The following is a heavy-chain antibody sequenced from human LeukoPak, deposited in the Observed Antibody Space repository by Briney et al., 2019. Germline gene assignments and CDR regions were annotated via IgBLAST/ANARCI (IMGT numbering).Heavy chain of an antibody. V-gene: IGHV3-30*02. CDR2: IRYDGSNK. CDR1: GFTFSSYG. D-gene: IGHD5-18*01. J-gene: IGHJ4*02. CDR3: AKNHGYNSDSDALN. Sequence: GGSLRLSCAASGFTFSSYGMHWVRQAPGKGLEWVAFIRYDGSNKYYADSVKGRFTISRDNSKNTLYLQMNSLRAEDTAVYYCAKNHGYNSDSDALNWGQGTLVTVSS.